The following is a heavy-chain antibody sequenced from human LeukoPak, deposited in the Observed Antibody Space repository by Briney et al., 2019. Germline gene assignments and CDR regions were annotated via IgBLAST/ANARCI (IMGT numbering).Heavy chain of an antibody. D-gene: IGHD6-19*01. CDR1: GGSFSSSSGYY. Sequence: SETLSLTCTVSGGSFSSSSGYYWGWILQPPGKGLEWIGSINYSGTTYYNPSLRSPVTISVDTSKKQLSLRLSSVTAADTAVYYCARRGPTSGRGDAFVYWGQGTLVTVSS. CDR2: INYSGTT. CDR3: ARRGPTSGRGDAFVY. J-gene: IGHJ4*02. V-gene: IGHV4-39*01.